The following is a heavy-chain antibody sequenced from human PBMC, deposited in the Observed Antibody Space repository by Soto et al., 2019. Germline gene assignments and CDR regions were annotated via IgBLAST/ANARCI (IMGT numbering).Heavy chain of an antibody. CDR2: VSYSGGNT. D-gene: IGHD1-26*01. CDR1: GFTFNTYV. V-gene: IGHV3-23*01. Sequence: GGSLRLSCAASGFTFNTYVMSWVRQAPGKGLEWVSTVSYSGGNTYYADFVKGRFTLSRDNSKNSLYLQMNSLGAEDTAMYYCAKESEHYYYHGMDVWCQGTTVTVSS. CDR3: AKESEHYYYHGMDV. J-gene: IGHJ6*02.